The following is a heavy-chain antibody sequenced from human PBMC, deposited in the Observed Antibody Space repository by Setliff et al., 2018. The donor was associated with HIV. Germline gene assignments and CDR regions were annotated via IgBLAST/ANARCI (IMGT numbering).Heavy chain of an antibody. J-gene: IGHJ5*02. CDR1: SASISNYH. CDR3: AIGDEYPGVFQS. CDR2: TYTSGTT. D-gene: IGHD2-2*01. Sequence: SETLSLTCAVSSASISNYHWSWIRQTPGKGLEWIGSTYTSGTTNYNPSLEGRITTSVDLSKNHFSLNLHSVTAADTAVYYCAIGDEYPGVFQSWGQGKVVTVSS. V-gene: IGHV4-4*09.